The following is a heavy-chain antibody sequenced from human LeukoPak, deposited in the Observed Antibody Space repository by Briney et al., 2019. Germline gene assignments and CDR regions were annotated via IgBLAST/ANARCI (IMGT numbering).Heavy chain of an antibody. Sequence: KPSETLSLTCAVYGGSFSGYYWSWIRQPPGKGLEWIGEINHSGSTNYNPPLKSRVTISVDTSKNQFSLKLSSVTAADTAVYYCARGGSSSWYGWFDPWGQGTLVTVSS. D-gene: IGHD6-13*01. V-gene: IGHV4-34*01. CDR1: GGSFSGYY. J-gene: IGHJ5*02. CDR3: ARGGSSSWYGWFDP. CDR2: INHSGST.